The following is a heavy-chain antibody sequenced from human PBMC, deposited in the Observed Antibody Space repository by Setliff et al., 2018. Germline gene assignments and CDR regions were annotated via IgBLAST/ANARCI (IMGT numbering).Heavy chain of an antibody. CDR1: GDSISRAKYY. V-gene: IGHV4-61*02. J-gene: IGHJ6*03. Sequence: SETLSLTCTVSGDSISRAKYYWSWIRHSAGKGLECIGRIYTDGSTKYNPSLNSRVTLLIDTAKNQISLRLSFVTAADTAVYFCARVTGFSYMDVWGKGTTVTVSS. D-gene: IGHD2-21*02. CDR2: IYTDGST. CDR3: ARVTGFSYMDV.